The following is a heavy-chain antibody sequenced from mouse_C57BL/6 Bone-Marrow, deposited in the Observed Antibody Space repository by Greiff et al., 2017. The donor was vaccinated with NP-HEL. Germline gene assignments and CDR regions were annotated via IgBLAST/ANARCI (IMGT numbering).Heavy chain of an antibody. Sequence: VKLMESGAELVRPGASVTLSCKASGYTFTDYEMHWVKQTPVHGLEWIGAIDPETGGTAYNQKFKGKAILTADKSSSTAYMELRSLTSEDSAVYYCTRTYYSNLWGQGTLVTVSA. CDR2: IDPETGGT. CDR1: GYTFTDYE. D-gene: IGHD2-5*01. J-gene: IGHJ3*01. CDR3: TRTYYSNL. V-gene: IGHV1-15*01.